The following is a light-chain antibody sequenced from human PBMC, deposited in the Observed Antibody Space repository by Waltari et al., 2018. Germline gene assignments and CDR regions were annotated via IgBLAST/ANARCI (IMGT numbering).Light chain of an antibody. J-gene: IGLJ2*01. CDR1: KLGDKY. V-gene: IGLV3-1*01. Sequence: SYELTQPPSVSVSPGQTASITCSGAKLGDKYACWYQQKPGQSPVLVIYQDSKRPSGIPERFSGSNSGNTATLTISGTQAMDEADYYCQAWDSYVVFGGGTKLTVL. CDR2: QDS. CDR3: QAWDSYVV.